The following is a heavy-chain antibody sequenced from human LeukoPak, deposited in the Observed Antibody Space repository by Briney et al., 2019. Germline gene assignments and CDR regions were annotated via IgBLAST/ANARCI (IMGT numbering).Heavy chain of an antibody. V-gene: IGHV1-2*06. CDR1: GYTFTGYY. CDR2: INPNSGGT. CDR3: ARDFYAGWLFEYFQH. D-gene: IGHD3-22*01. Sequence: ASVKVSCKASGYTFTGYYMHWVRQAPGRGLEWMGRINPNSGGTNYAQKFQGRVTMTRDTSISTAYMELSRLRSDDTAVYYCARDFYAGWLFEYFQHWGQGTLVTVSS. J-gene: IGHJ1*01.